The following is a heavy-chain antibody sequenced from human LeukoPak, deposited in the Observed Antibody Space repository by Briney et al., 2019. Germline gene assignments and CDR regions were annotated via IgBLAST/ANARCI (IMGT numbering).Heavy chain of an antibody. CDR2: INHSGST. J-gene: IGHJ4*02. V-gene: IGHV4-34*01. CDR3: ASASGYSYREGFHDY. CDR1: GGSISSYY. D-gene: IGHD5-18*01. Sequence: SETLSLTCTVSGGSISSYYWSWIRQPPGKGLEWIGEINHSGSTNYNPSLKSRVTISVDTSKNQFSLKLSSVTAADTAVYYCASASGYSYREGFHDYWGQGTLVTVSS.